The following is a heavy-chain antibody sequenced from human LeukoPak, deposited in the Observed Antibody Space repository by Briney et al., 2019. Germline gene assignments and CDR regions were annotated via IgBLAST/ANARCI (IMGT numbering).Heavy chain of an antibody. Sequence: GGSLRLSCAASGFTFDDYAMHWVRQAPGKGLEWVSLISGDGGSTYYADSVKGRFTISRDNSKNSLYLQMNSLRTEDTALYYCAKDMDRHCSGGSCYHTEDDYWGQGTLVTVSS. J-gene: IGHJ4*02. CDR1: GFTFDDYA. D-gene: IGHD2-15*01. V-gene: IGHV3-43*02. CDR3: AKDMDRHCSGGSCYHTEDDY. CDR2: ISGDGGST.